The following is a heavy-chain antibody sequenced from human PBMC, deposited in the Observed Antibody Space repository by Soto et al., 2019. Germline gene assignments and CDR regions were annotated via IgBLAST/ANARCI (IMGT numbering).Heavy chain of an antibody. CDR3: ARAGVPAAIDAFDI. V-gene: IGHV3-53*04. D-gene: IGHD2-2*02. Sequence: EVQLVESGGGLVQPGGSLRLSCAASGFTVSSNYMSWVRQAPGKGLEWVSVIYSGGSTYYADSVKGRFTISRHNSKNTLYRQMSSLRGKATAVYYCARAGVPAAIDAFDIWGQGTMVTVSS. J-gene: IGHJ3*02. CDR2: IYSGGST. CDR1: GFTVSSNY.